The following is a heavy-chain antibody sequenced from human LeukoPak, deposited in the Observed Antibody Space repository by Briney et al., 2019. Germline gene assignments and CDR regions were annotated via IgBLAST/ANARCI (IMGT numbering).Heavy chain of an antibody. CDR3: AKAYSYGYRAFDY. J-gene: IGHJ4*02. V-gene: IGHV3-23*01. Sequence: PGASLRLSCAASGFTFSSYAMSWVRQAPGKGLEWVSAISGSGGSTYYADSVKGRFTISRDNSKNTLYLQMNGLRAEDTAVYYCAKAYSYGYRAFDYWGQGTLVTVSS. CDR1: GFTFSSYA. CDR2: ISGSGGST. D-gene: IGHD5-18*01.